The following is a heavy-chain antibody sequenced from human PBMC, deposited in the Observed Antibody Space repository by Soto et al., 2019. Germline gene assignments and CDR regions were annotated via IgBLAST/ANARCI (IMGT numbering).Heavy chain of an antibody. D-gene: IGHD6-6*01. V-gene: IGHV3-23*01. CDR1: GFTFSSYA. CDR2: ISGSGGST. Sequence: GGSLRLSCAASGFTFSSYAMSWVRQAPGKGLEWVSAISGSGGSTYYADSVKGRFTISRDNSKNTLYLQMNSLRAEDTAVYYCAKDLGAYSSSFGSGASNDYWGQGTLVTVSS. CDR3: AKDLGAYSSSFGSGASNDY. J-gene: IGHJ4*02.